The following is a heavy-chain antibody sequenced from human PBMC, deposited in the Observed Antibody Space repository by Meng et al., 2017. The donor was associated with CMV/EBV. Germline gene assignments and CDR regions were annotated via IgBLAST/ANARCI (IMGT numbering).Heavy chain of an antibody. J-gene: IGHJ4*02. Sequence: GESLKISCAASGFTFSSYWMNWVRQAPGKGLEWVSSISSSSSYIYYADSVKGRFTISRDNAKNSLYLQMNSLRAEDTAVYYCAREYSGHYYDSSGYYSDAFDYWGQGTLVTVSS. CDR2: ISSSSSYI. D-gene: IGHD3-22*01. V-gene: IGHV3-21*01. CDR3: AREYSGHYYDSSGYYSDAFDY. CDR1: GFTFSSYW.